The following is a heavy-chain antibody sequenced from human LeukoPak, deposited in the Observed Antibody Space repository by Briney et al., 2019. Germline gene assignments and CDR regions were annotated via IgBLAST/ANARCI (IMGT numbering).Heavy chain of an antibody. J-gene: IGHJ3*02. CDR1: GFTFDDYA. V-gene: IGHV3-9*03. Sequence: PGGSLRLSCAASGFTFDDYAMHWVRQAPGKGLEWVSGISWNSGSIGYADSVKGRFTISRDNAKNSLYLQMNSLRAEDMALYYCAKLGTDYYDSSGLVSDAFDIWGQGTMVTVSS. CDR2: ISWNSGSI. D-gene: IGHD3-22*01. CDR3: AKLGTDYYDSSGLVSDAFDI.